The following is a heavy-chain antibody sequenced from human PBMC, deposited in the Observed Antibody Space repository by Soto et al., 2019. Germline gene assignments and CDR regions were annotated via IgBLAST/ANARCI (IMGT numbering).Heavy chain of an antibody. CDR2: INHSGST. J-gene: IGHJ3*02. V-gene: IGHV4-34*01. CDR3: AINGDYVLNAFDI. CDR1: GGSFSGYY. D-gene: IGHD4-17*01. Sequence: QVQLQQWGAGLLKPSETLSLTCAVYGGSFSGYYWSWIRQPPGKGLEWIGEINHSGSTNYNPSLTSRVTISVDTSKNQFALKLSSVTDADTAVYYCAINGDYVLNAFDIWGQGTMVTVSS.